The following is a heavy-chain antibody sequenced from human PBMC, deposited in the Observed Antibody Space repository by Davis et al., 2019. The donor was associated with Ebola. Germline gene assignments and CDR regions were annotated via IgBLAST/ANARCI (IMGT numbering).Heavy chain of an antibody. J-gene: IGHJ5*02. CDR2: ITVTSNYT. Sequence: GESLKISCATSGFTFGDYTMNWVRQAPGKGLEWVSSITVTSNYTYYADSVKGRFTISRDNAKNALYLQMNRLRAEDTAVYYCAGRNWFDPWGQGTLVTVSS. CDR1: GFTFGDYT. V-gene: IGHV3-21*01. CDR3: AGRNWFDP.